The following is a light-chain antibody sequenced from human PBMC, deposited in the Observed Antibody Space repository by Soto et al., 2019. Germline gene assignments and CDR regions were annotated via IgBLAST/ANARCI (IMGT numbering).Light chain of an antibody. V-gene: IGKV3-11*01. CDR2: DAS. CDR1: QSVRTY. Sequence: EIVLTQSPATLSLSPGERATLSCRASQSVRTYLAWYQQQPGQAPRLLIYDASTRATGIPARFSGSGSGTDLPLTISSLEPEDSAVYYCLQRNWPPYAFGRGTKLEIK. CDR3: LQRNWPPYA. J-gene: IGKJ2*01.